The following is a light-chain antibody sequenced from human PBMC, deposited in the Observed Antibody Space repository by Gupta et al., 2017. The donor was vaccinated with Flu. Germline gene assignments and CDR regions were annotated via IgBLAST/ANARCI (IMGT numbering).Light chain of an antibody. CDR3: QTWSTGIRV. CDR1: SGHSSYA. CDR2: LNSDGSH. J-gene: IGLJ2*01. Sequence: QLVLTQSPSPSASLGASVKLTCTLSSGHSSYAIAWHQQQPEKGPRYLMKLNSDGSHSKGDGIPDRFSGSSSGAERYLTISSLQSEDEADYYCQTWSTGIRVFGGGTKLTVL. V-gene: IGLV4-69*01.